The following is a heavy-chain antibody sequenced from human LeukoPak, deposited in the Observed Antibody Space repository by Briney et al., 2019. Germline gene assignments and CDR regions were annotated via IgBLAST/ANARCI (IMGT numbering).Heavy chain of an antibody. Sequence: GASVKVSCKASGYTFTGYYIHWVRQAPGQGLEWMGRINPNSGDTNYAQKFQGRVTMTRDTSISTAYMELSRLRSDDTAVYYCARSPVETATLRGDYWGQGTLVTVSS. CDR1: GYTFTGYY. CDR3: ARSPVETATLRGDY. V-gene: IGHV1-2*06. D-gene: IGHD5-24*01. J-gene: IGHJ4*02. CDR2: INPNSGDT.